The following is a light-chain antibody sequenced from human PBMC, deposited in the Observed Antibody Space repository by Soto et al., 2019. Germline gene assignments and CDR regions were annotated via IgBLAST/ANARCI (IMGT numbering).Light chain of an antibody. J-gene: IGKJ2*01. V-gene: IGKV3-11*01. CDR1: QSVTTY. Sequence: EIVLTQSPATLSLSPGERATLSCRASQSVTTYLSWYQQKPGQAPRLLIYDASNRATDIPARFSGSGSGTDFTLTITSLEPADFAVYYCQHRGNWPRTFGQGTKLEIK. CDR3: QHRGNWPRT. CDR2: DAS.